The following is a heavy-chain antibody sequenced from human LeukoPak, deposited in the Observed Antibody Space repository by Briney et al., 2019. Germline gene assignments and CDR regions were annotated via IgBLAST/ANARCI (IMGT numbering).Heavy chain of an antibody. D-gene: IGHD1-14*01. J-gene: IGHJ4*02. CDR2: INYSVST. CDR1: GVSISTSSYY. V-gene: IGHV4-39*07. CDR3: ARESPVIPPF. Sequence: PSETLSLTCTVSGVSISTSSYYWGWIRQPPGKGLEWIGSINYSVSTFYNPSLKSRVTISVDTSKNQFSLKLSSVTAADTAVYYCARESPVIPPFWGQGTLVTVSS.